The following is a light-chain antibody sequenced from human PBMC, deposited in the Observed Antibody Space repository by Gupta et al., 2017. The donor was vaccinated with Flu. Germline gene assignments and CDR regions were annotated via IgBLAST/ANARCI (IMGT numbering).Light chain of an antibody. J-gene: IGLJ2*01. Sequence: GVTKRPSGVSNRFSASKSGDTASLTISGLQADDVADYYCSSGIRGTTLVFGGGTKLTVL. CDR2: GVT. CDR3: SSGIRGTTLV. V-gene: IGLV2-14*01.